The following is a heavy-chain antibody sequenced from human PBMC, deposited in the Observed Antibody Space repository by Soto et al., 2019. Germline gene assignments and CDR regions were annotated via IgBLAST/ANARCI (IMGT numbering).Heavy chain of an antibody. V-gene: IGHV1-2*04. CDR1: GYTLTGCY. D-gene: IGHD2-21*02. CDR3: ARGGAIVVVTAPFDL. J-gene: IGHJ5*02. CDR2: INPNSGGT. Sequence: ASVKVSCEAAGYTLTGCYMQWVRQAPGQGREWMGWINPNSGGTNDAQKFQGWVTMTRDTSISTAYMELSRLRSDETAVYYCARGGAIVVVTAPFDLWGQGTLVTVSS.